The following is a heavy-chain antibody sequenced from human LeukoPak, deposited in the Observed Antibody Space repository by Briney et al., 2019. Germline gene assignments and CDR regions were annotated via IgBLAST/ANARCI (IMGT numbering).Heavy chain of an antibody. CDR2: IYYSGST. V-gene: IGHV4-59*01. D-gene: IGHD6-19*01. CDR1: GGSISSYY. Sequence: SETLSLTYTVSGGSISSYYWSWIRQPPGKGLEWIGYIYYSGSTNYNPSLKSRVTISVDTSKNQFSLKLSSVTAADTAVYYCARGQWPLYYFDYWGQGTLVTVSS. CDR3: ARGQWPLYYFDY. J-gene: IGHJ4*02.